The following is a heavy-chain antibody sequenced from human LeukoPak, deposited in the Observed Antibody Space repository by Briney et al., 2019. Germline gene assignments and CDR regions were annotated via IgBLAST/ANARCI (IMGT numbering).Heavy chain of an antibody. V-gene: IGHV3-23*01. J-gene: IGHJ4*02. CDR1: GFTFSNYA. Sequence: GGSLRLSCAASGFTFSNYAMSWVRQAPGKGLEWVSAILGSGGSTYYADSVKGRFTVSRDNSKRTLYLQMNSLRAEDTALYYCAKWGDYDVLTGYYVPDYWGQGTLVTVSS. CDR2: ILGSGGST. CDR3: AKWGDYDVLTGYYVPDY. D-gene: IGHD3-9*01.